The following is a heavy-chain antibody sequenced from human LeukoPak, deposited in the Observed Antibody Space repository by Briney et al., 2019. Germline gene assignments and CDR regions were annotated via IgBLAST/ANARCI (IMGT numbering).Heavy chain of an antibody. V-gene: IGHV4-34*01. Sequence: PGGSLRLSCAASGFTVSSNYMSWVRQPPGKGLEWIGEINHSGSTNYNPSLKSRVTIPVDTSKNQFSLKLSSVTAADTAVYYCARRLLKKANDYWGQGTLVTISS. CDR1: GFTVSSNY. D-gene: IGHD3-22*01. CDR3: ARRLLKKANDY. J-gene: IGHJ4*02. CDR2: INHSGST.